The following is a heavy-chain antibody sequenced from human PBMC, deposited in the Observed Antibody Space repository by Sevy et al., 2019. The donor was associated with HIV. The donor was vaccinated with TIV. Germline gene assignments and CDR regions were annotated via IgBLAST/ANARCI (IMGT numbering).Heavy chain of an antibody. CDR1: GGSIRSGRYY. J-gene: IGHJ6*02. V-gene: IGHV4-61*02. Sequence: SETLSLTCNVSGGSIRSGRYYWSWIRQPAGKGLEWIGRIYIRGTTNYNPSLKSRITMSVDTSKNQFSLKLSSVTATVKAVYYCARELSDYGMDVWGQGTTVTVSS. CDR2: IYIRGTT. CDR3: ARELSDYGMDV.